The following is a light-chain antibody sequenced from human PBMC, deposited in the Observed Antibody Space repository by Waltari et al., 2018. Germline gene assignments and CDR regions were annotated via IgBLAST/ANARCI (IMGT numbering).Light chain of an antibody. Sequence: QSALTQPPSASGSPGQSVTISCTGTSSDVGGYNYVSWYQQHPGKAPKLIISEVNKRPSGFPDRSSGSKSGNTASLTVSGLQADDEADYYCSSYSGSNNLGVFGGGTKLTVL. J-gene: IGLJ2*01. V-gene: IGLV2-8*01. CDR3: SSYSGSNNLGV. CDR1: SSDVGGYNY. CDR2: EVN.